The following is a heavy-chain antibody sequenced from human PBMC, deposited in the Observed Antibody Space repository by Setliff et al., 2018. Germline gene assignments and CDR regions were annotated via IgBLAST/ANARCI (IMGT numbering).Heavy chain of an antibody. Sequence: ASVKVSCKASGYTFTGYYIHWVRQAPGQGLEWMGWINPHSGGTNFPQTFQGRVTMTRDTSINTAYMELSRLTCDDTAVYYCARDPKLVGAPERAFDYWGQGTQVTVSS. CDR3: ARDPKLVGAPERAFDY. J-gene: IGHJ4*02. V-gene: IGHV1-2*02. D-gene: IGHD1-26*01. CDR2: INPHSGGT. CDR1: GYTFTGYY.